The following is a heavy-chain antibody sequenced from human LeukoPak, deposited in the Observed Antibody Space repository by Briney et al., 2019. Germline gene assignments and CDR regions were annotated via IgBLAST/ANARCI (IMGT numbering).Heavy chain of an antibody. D-gene: IGHD3/OR15-3a*01. CDR1: GYTFTSYD. V-gene: IGHV1-69*13. J-gene: IGHJ4*02. CDR3: ARDRTEYYFDY. Sequence: PVASVKVSCKASGYTFTSYDINWVRQATGQGLEWMGGIIPIFGTANYAQKFQGRVTITADESTSTAYMELSSLRSEDTAVYYCARDRTEYYFDYWGQGTLVTVSS. CDR2: IIPIFGTA.